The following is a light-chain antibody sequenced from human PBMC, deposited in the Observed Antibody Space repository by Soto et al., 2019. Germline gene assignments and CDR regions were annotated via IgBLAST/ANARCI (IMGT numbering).Light chain of an antibody. Sequence: NVLTQSPGTLSLSPGERATLSCRASQSVSSSYLAWYQQKPGQAPRLLICGASSRATGIPDRFSGSGSGTDFTLTISRLEPEDFAVYYCQQYGSSPETFGQGTKVDIK. CDR3: QQYGSSPET. CDR1: QSVSSSY. CDR2: GAS. V-gene: IGKV3-20*01. J-gene: IGKJ1*01.